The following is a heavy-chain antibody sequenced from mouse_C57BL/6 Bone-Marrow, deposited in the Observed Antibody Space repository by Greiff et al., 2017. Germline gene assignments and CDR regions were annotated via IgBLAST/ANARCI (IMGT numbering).Heavy chain of an antibody. CDR1: GYTFTDYY. J-gene: IGHJ4*01. V-gene: IGHV1-19*01. Sequence: VHVKQSGPVLVKPGASVKMSCKASGYTFTDYYMNWVKQSHGKSLEWIGVINPYNGGTSYNQKFKGKATLTVDKSSSTAYMELNSLTSAYSAVYYCARDYTMDYWGQGTSVTGSS. D-gene: IGHD2-13*01. CDR3: ARDYTMDY. CDR2: INPYNGGT.